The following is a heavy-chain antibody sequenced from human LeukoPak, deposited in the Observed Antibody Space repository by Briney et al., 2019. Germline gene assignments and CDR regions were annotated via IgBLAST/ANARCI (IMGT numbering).Heavy chain of an antibody. J-gene: IGHJ6*02. CDR2: ISNNGGST. CDR3: ARAGGYGSGSYYYYGMDV. V-gene: IGHV3-64*01. Sequence: GGSLRLSCVGSGFTFSSYAMHWVRQAPGKGLEYVSAISNNGGSTYCANSVKGRFTISRDNSKNTLDLQMGSLRAEDMAVYYCARAGGYGSGSYYYYGMDVWGQGTTVTVSS. CDR1: GFTFSSYA. D-gene: IGHD3-10*01.